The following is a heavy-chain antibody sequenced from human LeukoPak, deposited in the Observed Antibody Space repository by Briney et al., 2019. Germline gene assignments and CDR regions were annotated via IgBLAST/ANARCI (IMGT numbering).Heavy chain of an antibody. CDR3: ARDSRYYDILTGYYKYWFDT. D-gene: IGHD3-9*01. CDR1: GGSISSGSYY. J-gene: IGHJ5*02. Sequence: SETLSLTCTVSGGSISSGSYYWSWIRQPAGKGLEWIGRIYTSGSTNYNPSLKSRVTISVDTSKNQFSLKLSSVTAADTAVYYCARDSRYYDILTGYYKYWFDTWGQGTLVTVSS. V-gene: IGHV4-61*02. CDR2: IYTSGST.